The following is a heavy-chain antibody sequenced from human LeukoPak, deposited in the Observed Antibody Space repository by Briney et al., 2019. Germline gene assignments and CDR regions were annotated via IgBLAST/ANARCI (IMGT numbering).Heavy chain of an antibody. CDR1: GFTFSSYE. D-gene: IGHD3-22*01. J-gene: IGHJ4*02. V-gene: IGHV3-48*03. CDR3: AREDYYDSSGFYFDY. Sequence: PGGSLRLSCAASGFTFSSYEMNWVRQAPGKGLEWVSYISSSGSTIYYADSVKGRFTISRDNAKNSLYLQMNSLRAEDTAVYYCAREDYYDSSGFYFDYWGQGTLVTVSS. CDR2: ISSSGSTI.